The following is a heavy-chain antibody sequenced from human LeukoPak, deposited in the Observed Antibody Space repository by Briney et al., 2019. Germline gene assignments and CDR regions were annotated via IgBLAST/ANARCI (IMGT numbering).Heavy chain of an antibody. V-gene: IGHV3-30-3*01. CDR2: ISYDGSNK. J-gene: IGHJ4*02. D-gene: IGHD2-2*01. CDR1: GFTFSSYA. Sequence: PGGSLRLSCAASGFTFSSYAMHWVRQAPGKGLEWVAVISYDGSNKYYADSVKGRFTISRDNSKNTLYLQMNSLRAEDTAVYYCARGSNPSTVPAATRPFDYWGQGTLVTVSS. CDR3: ARGSNPSTVPAATRPFDY.